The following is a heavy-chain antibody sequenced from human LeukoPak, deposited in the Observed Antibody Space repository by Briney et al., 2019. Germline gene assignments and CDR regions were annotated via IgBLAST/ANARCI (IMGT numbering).Heavy chain of an antibody. J-gene: IGHJ4*02. Sequence: SETLSLTCTVSGAFIRSGGYYWSWIRQPPGKGLEWIGYTYHSGSTDYNPSLRSRVSILVDRSKNQFSLELNSVTDADTAIYYCARDRDSSSLLDYWGQGILVTVSS. CDR2: TYHSGST. V-gene: IGHV4-30-2*01. CDR1: GAFIRSGGYY. D-gene: IGHD6-6*01. CDR3: ARDRDSSSLLDY.